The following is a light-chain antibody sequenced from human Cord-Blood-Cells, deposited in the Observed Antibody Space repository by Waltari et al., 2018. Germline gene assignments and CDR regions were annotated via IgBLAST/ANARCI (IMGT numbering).Light chain of an antibody. CDR1: RSDVGSSNL. Sequence: QSALTQPASVSGSPGPSITISCTGTRSDVGSSNLVPWYQQHPGKAPKLMIYEGSKRPSGVSNRFSGSKSGNTASLTISGLQAEDEADYYCCSYAGSSTWVFGGGTKLTVL. CDR2: EGS. J-gene: IGLJ3*02. V-gene: IGLV2-23*01. CDR3: CSYAGSSTWV.